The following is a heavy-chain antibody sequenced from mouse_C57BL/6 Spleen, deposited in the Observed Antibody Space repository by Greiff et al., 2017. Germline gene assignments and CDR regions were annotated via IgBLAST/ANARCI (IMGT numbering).Heavy chain of an antibody. J-gene: IGHJ2*01. CDR3: ARVRTVYYFDY. CDR2: INYDGSSH. Sequence: EVKLVESEGGLVQPGSSMKLSCTASGFTFSDYYMAWVRQVPEKGLEWVANINYDGSSHYYLDSLKSRFIISRDNAKNILYLQMSSLKSEDTATYYCARVRTVYYFDYWSQGTTLTVSS. D-gene: IGHD4-1*01. CDR1: GFTFSDYY. V-gene: IGHV5-16*01.